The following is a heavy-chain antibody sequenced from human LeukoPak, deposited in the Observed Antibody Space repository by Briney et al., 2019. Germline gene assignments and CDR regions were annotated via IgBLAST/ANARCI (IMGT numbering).Heavy chain of an antibody. V-gene: IGHV3-21*01. CDR3: ARDYRRDILTGRPPYGMDV. J-gene: IGHJ6*02. CDR2: ISSSSSYI. D-gene: IGHD3-9*01. CDR1: GFTFSSYS. Sequence: GGSLRLSCAASGFTFSSYSMNWVRQAPGKGLEWVSSISSSSSYIYYADSVKGRFTISRDNAKNSLYLQMNSLRAEDTAVYYCARDYRRDILTGRPPYGMDVWGQGTTVTVSS.